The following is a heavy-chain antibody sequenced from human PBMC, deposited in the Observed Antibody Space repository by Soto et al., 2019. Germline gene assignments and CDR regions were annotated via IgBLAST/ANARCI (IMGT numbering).Heavy chain of an antibody. CDR1: GGSISSGGYY. CDR3: ARVICTTSTIDY. CDR2: IYYSGST. V-gene: IGHV4-31*03. Sequence: LSLTFTVSGGSISSGGYYWSWTRHHPGKGLEWIGYIYYSGSTYYNPSLKSRVTISVDTSKNQFSLKLSSVTAADTAVYYCARVICTTSTIDYWGQGTLVTVSS. J-gene: IGHJ4*02. D-gene: IGHD2-2*01.